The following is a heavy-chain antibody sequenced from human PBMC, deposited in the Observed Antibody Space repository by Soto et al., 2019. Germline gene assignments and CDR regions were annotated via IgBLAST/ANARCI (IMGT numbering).Heavy chain of an antibody. J-gene: IGHJ4*02. Sequence: SVQVSFKASGGTFSGYAVGWVRQAPGQGLEWMGGIIPIFGTANYAQKFQGRVTITADESTSTAYMELSSLRSEDTAVYYCATVVAGYYFDYWGQGTLVTVSS. D-gene: IGHD2-15*01. V-gene: IGHV1-69*13. CDR3: ATVVAGYYFDY. CDR2: IIPIFGTA. CDR1: GGTFSGYA.